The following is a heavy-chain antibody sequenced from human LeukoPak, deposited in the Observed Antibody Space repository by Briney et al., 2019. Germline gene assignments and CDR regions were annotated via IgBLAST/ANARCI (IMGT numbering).Heavy chain of an antibody. J-gene: IGHJ4*02. Sequence: ASVKVSCKASGYTFTNYGISWVRQAPGQGLEWMEWISAYNGNTNYAQKLQGRVTMTTDTSTSTAYMELRSLRSNDTAVYYCARLYGEVPPYYFDYWGQGTLVTVSS. CDR3: ARLYGEVPPYYFDY. CDR2: ISAYNGNT. CDR1: GYTFTNYG. D-gene: IGHD2-2*01. V-gene: IGHV1-18*01.